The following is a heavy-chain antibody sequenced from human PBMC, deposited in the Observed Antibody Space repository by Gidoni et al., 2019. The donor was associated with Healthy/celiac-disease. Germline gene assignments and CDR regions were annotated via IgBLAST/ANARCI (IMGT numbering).Heavy chain of an antibody. CDR2: ISSSSSYI. V-gene: IGHV3-21*01. D-gene: IGHD3-3*01. Sequence: EVQLVESGGGLVKPGGSLRLSCAASGFTLSSYSMNWVRQAPGKGLEWVSSISSSSSYIYYADSVKGRFTISRDNAKNSLYLQMNSLRAEDTAVYYCARASGFWSGYYTGMYYYYGMDVWGQGTTVTVSS. CDR1: GFTLSSYS. CDR3: ARASGFWSGYYTGMYYYYGMDV. J-gene: IGHJ6*02.